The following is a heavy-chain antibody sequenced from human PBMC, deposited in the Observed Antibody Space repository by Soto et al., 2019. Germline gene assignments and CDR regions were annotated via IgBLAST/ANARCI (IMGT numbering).Heavy chain of an antibody. CDR2: MYNTGST. CDR3: ARDLWGYCGTDCYPLDV. CDR1: GGSISGYY. Sequence: QVQLQESGPGLVKPSETLSLTCTVSGGSISGYYWSWIRQPPRKGLEWIGYMYNTGSTVYNPSLKTRANISVDTSKTQVSLKLTSVTAADTAVYYCARDLWGYCGTDCYPLDVWGQGTTVTVSS. D-gene: IGHD2-21*02. V-gene: IGHV4-59*01. J-gene: IGHJ6*02.